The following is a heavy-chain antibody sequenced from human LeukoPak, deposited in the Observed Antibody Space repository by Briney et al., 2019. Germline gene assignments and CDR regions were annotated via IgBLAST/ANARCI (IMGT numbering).Heavy chain of an antibody. D-gene: IGHD3/OR15-3a*01. CDR3: AREVKDWLPFDY. V-gene: IGHV4-4*07. CDR1: GGSISSYY. Sequence: SETLSLTCTVSGGSISSYYWSWIRQPAGKGLEWIGRIYTSGSTNYNPSLKSRVTISVDKSKNQFSLKLSSVTAADTAVYYCAREVKDWLPFDYWGQGTLVTVSS. CDR2: IYTSGST. J-gene: IGHJ4*02.